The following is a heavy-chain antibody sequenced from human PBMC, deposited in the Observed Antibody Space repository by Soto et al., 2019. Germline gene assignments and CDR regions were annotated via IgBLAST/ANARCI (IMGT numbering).Heavy chain of an antibody. CDR2: ISSEGAST. CDR1: GFIFSSYA. J-gene: IGHJ4*02. V-gene: IGHV3-64D*06. CDR3: VKDRYVDY. Sequence: GGSLRLSCSVSGFIFSSYAMHWVRQAPGKGLEYVASISSEGASTYYADSVEGRFIISRDNSKNTLYLQMSSLRAEDTAVYYCVKDRYVDYWGQGILVTVSS.